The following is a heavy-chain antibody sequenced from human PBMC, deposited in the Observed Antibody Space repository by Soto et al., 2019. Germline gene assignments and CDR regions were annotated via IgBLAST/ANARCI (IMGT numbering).Heavy chain of an antibody. Sequence: GESLKISCKASGYSFTNYWIGWVRQRPGKGLEWIGIIYPDDSDTRYSPSFQGQVTISADKSINTAYLRWSSLKASDTAIHYCARRNFYDTSNWFDPWGQGSLVTVSS. CDR2: IYPDDSDT. J-gene: IGHJ5*01. V-gene: IGHV5-51*01. D-gene: IGHD3-22*01. CDR1: GYSFTNYW. CDR3: ARRNFYDTSNWFDP.